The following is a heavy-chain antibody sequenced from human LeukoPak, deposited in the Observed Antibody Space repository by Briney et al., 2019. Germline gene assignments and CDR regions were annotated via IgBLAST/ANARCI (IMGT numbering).Heavy chain of an antibody. D-gene: IGHD3-16*01. CDR1: GGSISSGSYY. CDR2: IYTSGST. CDR3: ARAPGGIPAPFDY. Sequence: SETLSLTCTVSGGSISSGSYYWSWIRQPAGKGLEWIGRIYTSGSTNYSPSLKSRVTISVDTSKNQFSLKLSSVTAADTAVYYCARAPGGIPAPFDYWGQGTLVTVSS. V-gene: IGHV4-61*02. J-gene: IGHJ4*02.